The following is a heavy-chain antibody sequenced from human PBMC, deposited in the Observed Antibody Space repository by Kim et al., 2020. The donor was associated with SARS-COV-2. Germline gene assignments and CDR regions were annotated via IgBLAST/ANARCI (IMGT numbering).Heavy chain of an antibody. D-gene: IGHD6-13*01. CDR2: IYSGGSST. Sequence: GGSLRLSCAASGFTFSSYAMSWVRQAPGKGLEWVSVIYSGGSSTYYADSVKGRFTISRDNSKNTLYLQMNSLRAEDTAVYYCAKDKRSSSSGAFDIWGQGTMVTVSS. CDR1: GFTFSSYA. CDR3: AKDKRSSSSGAFDI. V-gene: IGHV3-23*03. J-gene: IGHJ3*02.